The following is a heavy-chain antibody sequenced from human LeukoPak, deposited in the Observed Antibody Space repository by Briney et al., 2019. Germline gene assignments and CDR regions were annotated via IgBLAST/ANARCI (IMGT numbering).Heavy chain of an antibody. J-gene: IGHJ6*03. Sequence: RPSETLSLTCTVSGGSISSSSYYWGWIRQPPGKGLEWIGRIYTSGSTNYNPSLKSRVTMSVDTSKNQFSLKLSSVTAADTAVYYCARGGTTSDYYYMDVWGKGTTVTVSS. CDR2: IYTSGST. CDR1: GGSISSSSYY. CDR3: ARGGTTSDYYYMDV. D-gene: IGHD4-17*01. V-gene: IGHV4-39*07.